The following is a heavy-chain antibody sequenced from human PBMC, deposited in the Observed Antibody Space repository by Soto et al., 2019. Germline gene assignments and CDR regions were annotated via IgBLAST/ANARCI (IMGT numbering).Heavy chain of an antibody. CDR1: GYSISDGFY. CDR3: ARGTGYGYSLFDP. J-gene: IGHJ5*02. D-gene: IGHD5-18*01. Sequence: KTSETLSLTCFVSGYSISDGFYWGWIRQSPGKGLEWIGSVSHTGTTYYNPSFESRVILSLDTSKNEFSLKVTSVSAADTAVYFCARGTGYGYSLFDPWGMGKLVTVSS. CDR2: VSHTGTT. V-gene: IGHV4-38-2*02.